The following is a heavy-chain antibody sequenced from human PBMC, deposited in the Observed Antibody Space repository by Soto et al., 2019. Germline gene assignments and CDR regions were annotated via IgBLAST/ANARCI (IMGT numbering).Heavy chain of an antibody. J-gene: IGHJ4*02. CDR2: IWYDGSNK. D-gene: IGHD6-25*01. Sequence: SLRLSCAASGFTFSSYGMHWVRQAPGKGLEWVAVIWYDGSNKYYADSVKGRFTISRDNSKDTLYLQMNSLRAEDTAVYYCARGAGIAAYYFDYWGQGTLVTVSS. CDR3: ARGAGIAAYYFDY. CDR1: GFTFSSYG. V-gene: IGHV3-33*01.